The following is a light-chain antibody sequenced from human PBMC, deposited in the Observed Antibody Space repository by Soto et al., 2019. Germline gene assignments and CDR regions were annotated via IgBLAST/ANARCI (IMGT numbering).Light chain of an antibody. V-gene: IGKV1-5*01. J-gene: IGKJ2*01. CDR3: QQYNTFPYT. Sequence: DIQMTQSPSTLSASVGDRVTITCRASQSVSTWLAWYQQKPAKAPKILIHDASSLESGVPSRFSGSASGTEFTLIINSLQAEDVATYYCQQYNTFPYTLGQRTKLEIK. CDR2: DAS. CDR1: QSVSTW.